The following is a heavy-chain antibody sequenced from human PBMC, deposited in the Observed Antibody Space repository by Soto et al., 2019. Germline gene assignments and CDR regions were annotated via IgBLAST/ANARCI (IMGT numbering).Heavy chain of an antibody. J-gene: IGHJ4*02. CDR1: GFTFSSYA. CDR2: ISYDGSDK. Sequence: QVQLVESGGGVVQPGRSLRLSYAASGFTFSSYAMHWVRQAPGKGLEWVALISYDGSDKDYADSVKGRFTISRDNSRNTLFLQMNSLRAEDTAVYYCARDYYKYYDSSGYYRSPAYWGQGTLVTVSS. CDR3: ARDYYKYYDSSGYYRSPAY. D-gene: IGHD3-22*01. V-gene: IGHV3-30-3*01.